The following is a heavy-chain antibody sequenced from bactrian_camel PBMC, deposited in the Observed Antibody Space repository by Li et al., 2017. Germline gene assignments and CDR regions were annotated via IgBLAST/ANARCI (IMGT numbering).Heavy chain of an antibody. Sequence: HVQLVESGGGSVQSGGSLRLSCAASGFTFSNYWMYWVRQAPGKGLEWVSTINSAGGSSFYAESVKGRFTISRDNTKNMLYLQMNSLKPDDTAMYYCGKDSGGLRGSQGTQVTVS. V-gene: IGHV3S1*01. CDR1: GFTFSNYW. CDR2: INSAGGSS. D-gene: IGHD2*01. J-gene: IGHJ4*01.